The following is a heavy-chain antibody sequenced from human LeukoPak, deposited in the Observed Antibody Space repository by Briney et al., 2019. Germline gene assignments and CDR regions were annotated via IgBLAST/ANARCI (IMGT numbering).Heavy chain of an antibody. J-gene: IGHJ4*02. V-gene: IGHV3-23*01. CDR2: ISGSGGST. D-gene: IGHD3-3*01. Sequence: PGGSLRLSCAASGFTFTKYALNWVRQAPGKGLEWVSAISGSGGSTYYADSVKGRFTISRDNSKNTLYLQMNSLRAEDTAVYYCAKGAYYDFWSGYLELYFDYWGQGTLVTVSS. CDR3: AKGAYYDFWSGYLELYFDY. CDR1: GFTFTKYA.